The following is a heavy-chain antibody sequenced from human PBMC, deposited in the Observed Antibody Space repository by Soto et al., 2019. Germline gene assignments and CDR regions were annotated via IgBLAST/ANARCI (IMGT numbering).Heavy chain of an antibody. CDR1: GLSFSGYY. V-gene: IGHV4-34*01. CDR3: ARGRLVRGVIITKNSYYFDY. D-gene: IGHD3-10*01. Sequence: SETLSLTCAVYGLSFSGYYWSWIRQPPGKGLEWIGEINHSGSTNYNPSLKSRVTISVDTSKNQFSLKLSSVTAADTAVYYCARGRLVRGVIITKNSYYFDYWGQGTLVTVSS. J-gene: IGHJ4*02. CDR2: INHSGST.